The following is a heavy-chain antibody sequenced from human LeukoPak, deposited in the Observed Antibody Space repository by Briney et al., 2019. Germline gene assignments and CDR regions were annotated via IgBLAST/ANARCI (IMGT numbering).Heavy chain of an antibody. Sequence: GGSLRLSCAASGFTFSSYWMTWVRQAPGKGLEWVANIKQDGSEKFYVDSVKGRFTISRDNAKNSLYLQMNSLRAEDTAVYYCARKDLYTSGWCAFDCWGQGTLVTVSS. D-gene: IGHD6-19*01. CDR3: ARKDLYTSGWCAFDC. CDR2: IKQDGSEK. V-gene: IGHV3-7*04. J-gene: IGHJ4*02. CDR1: GFTFSSYW.